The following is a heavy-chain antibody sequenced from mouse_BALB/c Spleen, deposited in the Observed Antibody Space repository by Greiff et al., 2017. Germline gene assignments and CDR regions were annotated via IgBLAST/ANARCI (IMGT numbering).Heavy chain of an antibody. CDR2: IDPANGNT. CDR3: APLWPNDGAY. J-gene: IGHJ3*01. Sequence: EVHLVESGAELVKPGASVKLSCTASGFNIKDTYMHWVKQRPEQGLEWIGRIDPANGNTKYDPKFQGKATITADTSSNTAYLQLSSLTSEDTAVYFCAPLWPNDGAYWGQGTLVTVSA. CDR1: GFNIKDTY. V-gene: IGHV14-3*02. D-gene: IGHD1-1*02.